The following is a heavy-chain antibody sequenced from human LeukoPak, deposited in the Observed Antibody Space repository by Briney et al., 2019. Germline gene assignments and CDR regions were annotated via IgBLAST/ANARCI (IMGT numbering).Heavy chain of an antibody. Sequence: GGSLRLSCAASGFTFDDYAMHWVRQAPGKGLEWVSSLSWNSAFTTYADSVKGRFTISRDNAKNSLYLQMNSLRIEDTAVYYCVNTVLSTNGAYYFDYWGQGTLVTVSS. D-gene: IGHD3-3*02. CDR2: LSWNSAFT. J-gene: IGHJ4*02. CDR1: GFTFDDYA. CDR3: VNTVLSTNGAYYFDY. V-gene: IGHV3-9*01.